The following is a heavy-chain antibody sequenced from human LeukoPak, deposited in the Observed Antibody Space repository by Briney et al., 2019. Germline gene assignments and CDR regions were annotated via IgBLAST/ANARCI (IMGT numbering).Heavy chain of an antibody. CDR1: GYSFTSSW. V-gene: IGHV5-51*01. CDR2: INPGDSDT. Sequence: GESLKISCQASGYSFTSSWIGRARQMPGKGLEWMAIINPGDSDTRYSPSFQGQVTISADKSISTVYLQWGSLKASDTAMYYCARQPGAGWFDPWGQGTLVTVSS. D-gene: IGHD3-10*01. CDR3: ARQPGAGWFDP. J-gene: IGHJ5*02.